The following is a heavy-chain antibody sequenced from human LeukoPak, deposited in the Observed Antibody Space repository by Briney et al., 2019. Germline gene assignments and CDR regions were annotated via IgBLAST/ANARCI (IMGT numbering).Heavy chain of an antibody. CDR2: ISNYNGQT. D-gene: IGHD3-10*01. CDR3: ARDIGVSQFVY. Sequence: ASVKVSRKASGYTFSNHGISWVRQAPGQGLEWMGWISNYNGQTEYAQKFQGRVTLTTDTSTSTAYMELRSLTSDDTAVYYCARDIGVSQFVYWGQGTLVTVSS. V-gene: IGHV1-18*01. J-gene: IGHJ4*02. CDR1: GYTFSNHG.